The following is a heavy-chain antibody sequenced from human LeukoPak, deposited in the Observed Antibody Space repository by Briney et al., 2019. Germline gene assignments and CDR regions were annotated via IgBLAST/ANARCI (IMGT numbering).Heavy chain of an antibody. CDR2: ISGSGGST. V-gene: IGHV3-23*01. Sequence: GGSLRLSCAASGFTFSSYAMSWVRQAPGKGLEWVSAISGSGGSTYYADSVKGRFTISRDSSKNTLYLQMNSLRAEDTAVYYCAKDLGEWLAPIDYWGQGTLVTVSS. CDR1: GFTFSSYA. D-gene: IGHD5-24*01. CDR3: AKDLGEWLAPIDY. J-gene: IGHJ4*02.